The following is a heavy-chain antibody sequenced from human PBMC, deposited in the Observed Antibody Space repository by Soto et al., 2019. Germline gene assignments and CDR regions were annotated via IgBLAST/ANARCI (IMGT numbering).Heavy chain of an antibody. CDR3: ARGMGQQAPHYFDY. D-gene: IGHD6-13*01. CDR1: GFTFSSYG. Sequence: QVQLVESGGGAVQPGRSLRLSCVASGFTFSSYGMHWVRQAPGKGLEWVSVIWFDGNKEYYADPVKGRFTISRDNSKNTLYLQMNSLRAEDTAVYYCARGMGQQAPHYFDYWGQGTLVTASS. CDR2: IWFDGNKE. J-gene: IGHJ4*02. V-gene: IGHV3-33*01.